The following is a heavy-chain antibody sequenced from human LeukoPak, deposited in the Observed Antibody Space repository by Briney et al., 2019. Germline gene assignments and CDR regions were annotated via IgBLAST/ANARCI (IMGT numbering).Heavy chain of an antibody. J-gene: IGHJ4*02. D-gene: IGHD3-3*01. V-gene: IGHV1-69*13. Sequence: SVKVSCKASGGTFISYAISWVRQAPGQGLEWMGGIIPIFGTANYAQKFQGRVTITADESTSTAYMELSSLRSEYTAVYYCARGPHYDFWSVYYFDYWGQGTLVTVSS. CDR2: IIPIFGTA. CDR3: ARGPHYDFWSVYYFDY. CDR1: GGTFISYA.